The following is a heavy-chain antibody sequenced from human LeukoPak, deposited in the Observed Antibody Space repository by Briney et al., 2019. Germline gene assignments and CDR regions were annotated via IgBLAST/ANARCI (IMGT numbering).Heavy chain of an antibody. D-gene: IGHD3-3*01. J-gene: IGHJ4*02. Sequence: SETLSLTCTVSGGSISSYYWSWIRQPAGKGLEWIGRIYTSGSTNYNPSLKSRVTMSVDTSKNQFSLKLSSVTAADTAVYYCARLALQHDFWGGYSLNYYFDYWGQGTLVTVSS. V-gene: IGHV4-4*07. CDR1: GGSISSYY. CDR3: ARLALQHDFWGGYSLNYYFDY. CDR2: IYTSGST.